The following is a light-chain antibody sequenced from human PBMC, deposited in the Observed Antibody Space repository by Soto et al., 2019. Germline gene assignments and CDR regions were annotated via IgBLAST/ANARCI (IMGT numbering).Light chain of an antibody. J-gene: IGLJ1*01. CDR2: DVI. CDR3: CSYSTSSGPSYV. CDR1: NSDVGGYNY. Sequence: QSVLTQPASVSGSPGQSIAISCTGTNSDVGGYNYVAWYQQHPGKAPKLIIYDVINRPAGVPDRFSGSKSGNTASLTISGLQAEDEADYHCCSYSTSSGPSYVFGTGTKLTVL. V-gene: IGLV2-14*03.